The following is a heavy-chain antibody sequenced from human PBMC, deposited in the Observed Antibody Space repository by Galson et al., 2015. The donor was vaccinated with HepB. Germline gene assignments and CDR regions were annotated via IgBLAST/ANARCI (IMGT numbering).Heavy chain of an antibody. D-gene: IGHD3-3*01. V-gene: IGHV5-51*01. CDR1: GYNFADYW. J-gene: IGHJ4*02. CDR3: ARQGFLDY. Sequence: QSGAEVTKPGESLKISCKVSGYNFADYWIGWVRQVPGKGLEWMGIIYPGGSDTRYSPSFQGQVTISVDKSISTAYRHWTSLKASDTARYYCARQGFLDYWGQGTLFTVSS. CDR2: IYPGGSDT.